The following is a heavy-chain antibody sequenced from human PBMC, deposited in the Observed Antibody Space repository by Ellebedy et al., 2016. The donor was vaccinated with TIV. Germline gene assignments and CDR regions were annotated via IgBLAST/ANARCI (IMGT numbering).Heavy chain of an antibody. Sequence: SETLSLTXTVSGGSISSGDYYWSWIRQPPGKGLEWIAYIYYSGSTYYNPSLKSRVTISVDTSKNQFSLKLSSVTAADTAVYYCARGRALRFLEWLSRNDAFDIWGQGTMVTVSS. V-gene: IGHV4-30-4*01. J-gene: IGHJ3*02. CDR2: IYYSGST. CDR3: ARGRALRFLEWLSRNDAFDI. D-gene: IGHD3-3*01. CDR1: GGSISSGDYY.